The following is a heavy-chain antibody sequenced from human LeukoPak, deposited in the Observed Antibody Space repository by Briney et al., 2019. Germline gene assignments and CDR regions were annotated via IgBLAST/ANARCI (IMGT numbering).Heavy chain of an antibody. V-gene: IGHV1-2*02. CDR1: GYTFTGYY. CDR3: ASSSRPGRSGWFFCAFDI. Sequence: GASVKVSCKASGYTFTGYYMHWVRQAPGQGLEWMGWINPNSGGTNYAQEFQGRVTMTRDTSISTAYMELSRLRSDDTAVYYCASSSRPGRSGWFFCAFDIWGQGTMVTVSS. D-gene: IGHD6-19*01. J-gene: IGHJ3*02. CDR2: INPNSGGT.